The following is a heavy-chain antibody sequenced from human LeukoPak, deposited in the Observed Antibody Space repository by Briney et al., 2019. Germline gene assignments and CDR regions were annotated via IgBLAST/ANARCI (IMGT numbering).Heavy chain of an antibody. CDR1: GGSFSGYY. CDR3: ARIMGIAPYYHYYYMDV. V-gene: IGHV4-34*01. Sequence: PSETLSLTCAVYGGSFSGYYWSWIRQPPGKGLEWIGEINHSGSTNYNPSLKSRVTISVDTSKNQFSLKLSSVTAADTAVYYCARIMGIAPYYHYYYMDVWGKGTTVTVSS. D-gene: IGHD6-13*01. J-gene: IGHJ6*03. CDR2: INHSGST.